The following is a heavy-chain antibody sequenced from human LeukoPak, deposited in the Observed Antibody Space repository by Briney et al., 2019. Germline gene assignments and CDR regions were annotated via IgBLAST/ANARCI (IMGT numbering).Heavy chain of an antibody. CDR1: GGTFSSYA. V-gene: IGHV1-69*05. Sequence: ASVKVSCKASGGTFSSYAISWVRQAPGQGLEWMGRIIPIFGTANYAQKFQGRVTITTDESTSTAYMELSSLRSEDTAVYYCARDRYSYGQNYYYYYRDVRGKGTTVTVSS. D-gene: IGHD5-18*01. CDR2: IIPIFGTA. J-gene: IGHJ6*03. CDR3: ARDRYSYGQNYYYYYRDV.